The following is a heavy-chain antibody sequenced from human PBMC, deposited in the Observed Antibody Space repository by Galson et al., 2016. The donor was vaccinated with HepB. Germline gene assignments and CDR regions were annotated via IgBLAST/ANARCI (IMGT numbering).Heavy chain of an antibody. Sequence: SLRLSCAASGFSFMSFAMSWVRQAPGKGLELVSAISGSGVSTYYIDSVKGRFTVSRANSKDTLYLQMNSLRAEDTAIYYCAKVTDSGWYGALDYWGQGALFTVSS. CDR1: GFSFMSFA. J-gene: IGHJ4*02. V-gene: IGHV3-23*01. CDR2: ISGSGVST. CDR3: AKVTDSGWYGALDY. D-gene: IGHD6-13*01.